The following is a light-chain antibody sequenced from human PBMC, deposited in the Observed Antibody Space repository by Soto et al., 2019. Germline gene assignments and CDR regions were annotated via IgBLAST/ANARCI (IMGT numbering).Light chain of an antibody. CDR1: QSMSTW. CDR3: QQYNSYSLFT. Sequence: DIQMTQSPSTLSASVGDRVTITCRASQSMSTWLAWYQQKPGKAPKVLIYKTSSLESGVPSRFSGSGSGTEFTLTIISLQADDVATYYCQQYNSYSLFTFGPGTKVDIK. CDR2: KTS. J-gene: IGKJ3*01. V-gene: IGKV1-5*03.